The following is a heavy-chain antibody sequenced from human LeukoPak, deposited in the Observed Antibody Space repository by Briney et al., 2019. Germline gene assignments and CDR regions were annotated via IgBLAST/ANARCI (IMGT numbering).Heavy chain of an antibody. CDR2: INPSGGST. CDR1: GYTFTSYY. D-gene: IGHD6-13*01. V-gene: IGHV1-46*01. CDR3: ARSIAAAGSGYYYGMDV. J-gene: IGHJ6*02. Sequence: ASVKVSCKASGYTFTSYYMHWVRQAPGQGLEWMGIINPSGGSTSYAQKFQGRVTMTRDTSTSTVYMELSSLRSEDTAVYYCARSIAAAGSGYYYGMDVWGQGTTVTVSS.